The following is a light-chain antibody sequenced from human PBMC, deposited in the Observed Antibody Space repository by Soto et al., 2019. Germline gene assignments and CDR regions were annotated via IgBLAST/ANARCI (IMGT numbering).Light chain of an antibody. V-gene: IGKV3-20*01. CDR2: GAS. J-gene: IGKJ3*01. Sequence: EIVLPQSPGTLSLSPGERATLSCRARQSVSSSYLAWYQQKPGQAPRLLIYGASSRATGIPDRFSGSGSGTDFTLTISRLEPEDFAVYYCQQYGSSPRTFGPGTNVDIK. CDR1: QSVSSSY. CDR3: QQYGSSPRT.